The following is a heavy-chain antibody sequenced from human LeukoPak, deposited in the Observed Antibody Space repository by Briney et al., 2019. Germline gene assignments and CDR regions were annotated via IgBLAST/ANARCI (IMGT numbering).Heavy chain of an antibody. CDR2: MNPNSGNT. V-gene: IGHV1-8*01. Sequence: ASVKVSCKASGYTFTSYDINWVRQATGQGLEWMGWMNPNSGNTGYAQKFQGRVTMTRNTSISTAYMELSSLRSEDTAVYYCARGGQLARLLYNWFAPWGQGTLVTVSS. CDR3: ARGGQLARLLYNWFAP. J-gene: IGHJ5*02. D-gene: IGHD6-13*01. CDR1: GYTFTSYD.